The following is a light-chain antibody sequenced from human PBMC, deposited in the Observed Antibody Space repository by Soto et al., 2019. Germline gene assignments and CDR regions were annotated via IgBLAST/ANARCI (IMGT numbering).Light chain of an antibody. J-gene: IGKJ1*01. V-gene: IGKV3-20*01. CDR2: GAS. CDR3: QQYGRSPRT. Sequence: ETVLTQSPGTLALSPGERATLSCRASQSFNSNYLAWYQQKPGHAPRLLIYGASSRATGIPDRFSGSGSGTDFILTISRLEPDDFAVYYCQQYGRSPRTFGQGTKVDIK. CDR1: QSFNSNY.